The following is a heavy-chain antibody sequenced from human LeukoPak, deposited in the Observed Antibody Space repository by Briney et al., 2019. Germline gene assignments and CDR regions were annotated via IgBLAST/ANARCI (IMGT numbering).Heavy chain of an antibody. J-gene: IGHJ6*03. CDR3: AKDRCSNGIGCLYYYMDV. CDR2: ISSTSSYI. V-gene: IGHV3-21*01. CDR1: EFPFSTYS. Sequence: PGGSLRLSCAASEFPFSTYSMNWVRQAPGKGLEWVSSISSTSSYIYYADSVKGRFTISRDNAKDSLYLQMNSLRAEDTAVYYCAKDRCSNGIGCLYYYMDVWGKGTTVTISS. D-gene: IGHD2-8*01.